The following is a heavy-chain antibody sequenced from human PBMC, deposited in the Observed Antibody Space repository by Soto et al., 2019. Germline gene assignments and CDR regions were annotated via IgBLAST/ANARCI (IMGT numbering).Heavy chain of an antibody. J-gene: IGHJ6*03. V-gene: IGHV3-11*01. CDR1: GFTFSDYY. D-gene: IGHD4-17*01. CDR3: ARGVGYDGDYGSPYYYYYYMDV. Sequence: QVQLVESGGGLVKPGGSLRLSCAASGFTFSDYYMSWIRQAPGKGLEWVSYISSSGSTIYYADYVKGRFTISRDNAKNSLYLQMNSLRADDTDVYYCARGVGYDGDYGSPYYYYYYMDVWGKGTTVTVSS. CDR2: ISSSGSTI.